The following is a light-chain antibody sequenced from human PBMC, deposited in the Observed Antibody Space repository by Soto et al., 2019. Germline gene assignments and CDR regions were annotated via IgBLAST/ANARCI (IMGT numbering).Light chain of an antibody. Sequence: EIVLTQSPGTLSLSPGERATLSCRATQSVNSNFLAWYQQKPGQAPRLLIFGASNRATGIPDRFSGSGFGTDFTLTISKVEPEDFAVYYCQQYGTPRSVTFGQGTRLEIK. V-gene: IGKV3-20*01. CDR1: QSVNSNF. J-gene: IGKJ5*01. CDR3: QQYGTPRSVT. CDR2: GAS.